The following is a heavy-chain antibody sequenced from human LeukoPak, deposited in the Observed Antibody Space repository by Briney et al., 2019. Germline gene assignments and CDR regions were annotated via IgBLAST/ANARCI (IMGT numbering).Heavy chain of an antibody. CDR1: GFTFLDYA. CDR3: ARLGGSGSYHFDY. J-gene: IGHJ4*02. V-gene: IGHV3-74*01. Sequence: QSGGSLRLSCAASGFTFLDYAMHWVRQAPGKGLVWVSRINSDGSSTNYADSVKGRFTISRDNAKNTLYLQMSSLRAEDTAVYYCARLGGSGSYHFDYWGQGTLVTVSS. D-gene: IGHD3-10*01. CDR2: INSDGSST.